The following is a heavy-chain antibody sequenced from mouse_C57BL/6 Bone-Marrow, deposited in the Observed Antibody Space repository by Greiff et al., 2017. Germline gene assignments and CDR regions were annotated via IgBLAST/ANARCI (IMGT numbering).Heavy chain of an antibody. D-gene: IGHD2-3*01. CDR1: GYTFTSYD. V-gene: IGHV1-85*01. Sequence: VQLQESGPELVKPGASVKLSCKASGYTFTSYDINWVKQRPGRGLEWIGWIYPSGGSTKYNEKFKGKATVTVDTSSSTVNMELHSLRSEDSAVYFCAKEGWLLRDWYCDVWGTGTTVTVSS. J-gene: IGHJ1*03. CDR3: AKEGWLLRDWYCDV. CDR2: IYPSGGST.